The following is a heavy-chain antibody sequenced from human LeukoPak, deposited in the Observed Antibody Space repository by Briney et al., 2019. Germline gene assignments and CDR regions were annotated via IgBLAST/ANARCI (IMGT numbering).Heavy chain of an antibody. V-gene: IGHV3-30*02. CDR3: AKRESYYYYMDV. J-gene: IGHJ6*03. CDR2: IRYDGSNK. CDR1: GFTFSSYG. Sequence: PGGSLRLSCAASGFTFSSYGMHWVRQAPGKGLEWVAFIRYDGSNKYYADSVKGRFTITRDKSKNTLYLQMNSLRVEDTAVYYCAKRESYYYYMDVWGKGTTVTVSS.